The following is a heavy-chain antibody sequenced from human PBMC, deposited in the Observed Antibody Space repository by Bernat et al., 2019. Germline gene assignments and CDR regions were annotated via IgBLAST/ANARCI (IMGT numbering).Heavy chain of an antibody. J-gene: IGHJ4*02. Sequence: EVQLVESGGGLVKPGGSLRLSCTVSGFTFSNAWMSWVRQAPGKGLEWVGRIKSKPDGGTTDYAAPVKGRFTISRDDSKNTLYLQMNSLKTEDTAVYYCTTDFVSPGDSSGWWGQGTLVTVSS. CDR3: TTDFVSPGDSSGW. CDR1: GFTFSNAW. V-gene: IGHV3-15*01. D-gene: IGHD3-22*01. CDR2: IKSKPDGGTT.